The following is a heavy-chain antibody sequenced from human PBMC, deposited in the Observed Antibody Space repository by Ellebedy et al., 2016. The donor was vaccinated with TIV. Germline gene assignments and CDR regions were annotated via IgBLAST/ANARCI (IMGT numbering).Heavy chain of an antibody. V-gene: IGHV3-11*04. Sequence: GESLKISXAASGFTFSDYYMSWIRQAPGKGLEWVSCISSSGSTIYYADSVKGRFTISRDNAKNSLYLQMNNLRAEDTAVYYCVRDSNYGDYWGQGTRVIVSS. J-gene: IGHJ4*02. CDR2: ISSSGSTI. CDR1: GFTFSDYY. D-gene: IGHD2/OR15-2a*01. CDR3: VRDSNYGDY.